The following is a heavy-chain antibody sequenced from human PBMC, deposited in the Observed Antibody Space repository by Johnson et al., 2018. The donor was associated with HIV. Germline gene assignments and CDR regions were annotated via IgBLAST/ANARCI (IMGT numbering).Heavy chain of an antibody. D-gene: IGHD2-2*01. CDR1: GFTFSSYW. CDR3: ARDTASSSTLDAFDI. Sequence: VQLVESGGGLVQPGGSLRLSCAASGFTFSSYWMSWVRQAPGKGLEWVANITQDGSEKYYVDSVKGRFTISRDNAKNSLYLQMNSLIAEDTAVYYCARDTASSSTLDAFDIWGQGTMVTVSS. V-gene: IGHV3-7*01. CDR2: ITQDGSEK. J-gene: IGHJ3*02.